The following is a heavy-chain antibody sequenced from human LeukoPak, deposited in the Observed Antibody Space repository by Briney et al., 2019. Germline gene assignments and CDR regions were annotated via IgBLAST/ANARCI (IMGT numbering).Heavy chain of an antibody. Sequence: ASVRVSCKASGYAFTSYGISWVRQAPGQGLEWMGWISAYNGNTNYAQKLQGRVTMTTDTSTSTAYMELRSLRSDDTAVYYCARVDSDLYDSSGYYYWGDAFDIWGQGTMVTVSS. CDR2: ISAYNGNT. CDR1: GYAFTSYG. CDR3: ARVDSDLYDSSGYYYWGDAFDI. V-gene: IGHV1-18*01. J-gene: IGHJ3*02. D-gene: IGHD3-22*01.